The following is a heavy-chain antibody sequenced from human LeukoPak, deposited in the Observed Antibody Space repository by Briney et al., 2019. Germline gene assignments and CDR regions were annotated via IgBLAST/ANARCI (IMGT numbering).Heavy chain of an antibody. CDR2: IYHSGST. CDR1: GGSISSGGYS. V-gene: IGHV4-30-2*01. Sequence: SQTLSPTCAVSGGSISSGGYSWSWIRQPPGKGLEWIGYIYHSGSTYYNPSLKSRVTISVDRSKNQFSLKLSSVTAADTAVYYCARGTVTLVDYWGQGTLVTVSS. CDR3: ARGTVTLVDY. D-gene: IGHD4-17*01. J-gene: IGHJ4*02.